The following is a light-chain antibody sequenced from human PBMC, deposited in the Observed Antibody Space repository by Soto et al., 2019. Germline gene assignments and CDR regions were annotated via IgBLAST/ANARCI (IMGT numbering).Light chain of an antibody. J-gene: IGKJ1*01. Sequence: ETVMSQSPATLSVTPGERATHSCKASQSVYNTFLAWYQQKPGQAPRLLIYGTSSRATGIPDRISGSGSGTDFTLTISGLEPEDFAVYYCQQYGTSPHTFGQ. CDR3: QQYGTSPHT. CDR1: QSVYNTF. CDR2: GTS. V-gene: IGKV3-20*01.